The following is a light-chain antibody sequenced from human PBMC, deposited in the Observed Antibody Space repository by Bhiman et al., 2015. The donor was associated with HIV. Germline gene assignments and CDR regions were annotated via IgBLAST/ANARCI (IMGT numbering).Light chain of an antibody. CDR3: QSYDNSLSGHVI. J-gene: IGLJ2*01. V-gene: IGLV1-40*01. CDR1: TSNIGTNY. Sequence: SVLTQPPSVSAAPGQQVTISCSGTTSNIGTNYVSWYQQMPPTAPKLLIYGNSNRPSGVPDRFSGSKSGTSASLAISGLRAEDGADYYCQSYDNSLSGHVIFGGGTKVIVL. CDR2: GNS.